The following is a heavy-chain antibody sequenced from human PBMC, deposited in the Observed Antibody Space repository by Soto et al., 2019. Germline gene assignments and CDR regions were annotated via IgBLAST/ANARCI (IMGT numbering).Heavy chain of an antibody. V-gene: IGHV4-34*12. D-gene: IGHD3-16*01. CDR2: IFPGGSI. Sequence: SETLSLTCGVNGGSFSGYYWSWIRQPPGKGLEWIGEIFPGGSITYNPSLKSRVTISGDTPKSQFYLNLTSVTAADTAVYFCARTAYPYAFDIWGQGTMVTVSS. J-gene: IGHJ3*02. CDR3: ARTAYPYAFDI. CDR1: GGSFSGYY.